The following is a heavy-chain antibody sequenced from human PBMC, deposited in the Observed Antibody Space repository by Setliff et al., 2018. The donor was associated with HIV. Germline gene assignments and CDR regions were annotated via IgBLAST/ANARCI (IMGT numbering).Heavy chain of an antibody. CDR1: GGPLSGYF. J-gene: IGHJ6*03. CDR2: INHSGTT. D-gene: IGHD6-13*01. Sequence: LSLTCTVSGGPLSGYFWTWIRQTPDKGLEWIGDINHSGTTNYNLSLKSRTTLSLDTSKIQLSLKLTSVVAADTGLYFCARGRDASTWYLSHFYSYYYLDVWGNGTTVTV. CDR3: ARGRDASTWYLSHFYSYYYLDV. V-gene: IGHV4-34*01.